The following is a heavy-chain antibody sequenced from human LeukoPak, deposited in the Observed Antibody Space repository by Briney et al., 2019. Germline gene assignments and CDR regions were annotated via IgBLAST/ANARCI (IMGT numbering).Heavy chain of an antibody. J-gene: IGHJ4*02. Sequence: SETLSLTCTVSGGSISSSSYYWGWIRQPPGKGLEWIGSIYYSGSTYYNPSLKSRVTISVDTSKNQFSLKLGSVTAADTAVYYCARTYYYGSGSYYNDYWGQGTLVTVSS. V-gene: IGHV4-39*01. CDR3: ARTYYYGSGSYYNDY. CDR2: IYYSGST. CDR1: GGSISSSSYY. D-gene: IGHD3-10*01.